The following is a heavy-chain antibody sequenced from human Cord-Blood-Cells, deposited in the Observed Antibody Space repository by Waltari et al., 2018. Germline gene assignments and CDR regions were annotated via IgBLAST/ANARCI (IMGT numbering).Heavy chain of an antibody. CDR3: AREGFEYSSSLGFDY. CDR1: GFTFSSYA. J-gene: IGHJ4*02. CDR2: ISYDGSNK. D-gene: IGHD6-6*01. Sequence: QVQLVESGGGVVQPGRSLRRSCAASGFTFSSYAMHWVRQAPGKGLGGVSVISYDGSNKYYADSVKGRFTISRDNSKNTLYLQMNSLRAEDTAVYYCAREGFEYSSSLGFDYWGQGTLVTVSS. V-gene: IGHV3-30-3*01.